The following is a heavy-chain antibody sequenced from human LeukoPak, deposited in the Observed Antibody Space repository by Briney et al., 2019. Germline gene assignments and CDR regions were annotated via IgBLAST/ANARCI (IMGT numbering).Heavy chain of an antibody. CDR1: GGSISSYY. CDR2: IYYSGST. J-gene: IGHJ6*03. CDR3: ARTTEAHSWRTRYYDYYMDV. V-gene: IGHV4-59*01. Sequence: SETLSLTCTASGGSISSYYWSWIRQPPGKGLEWIGYIYYSGSTNYNPSLKSRVTISVDTSKNQFSLKLSSVTAADTAVYYCARTTEAHSWRTRYYDYYMDVWGKGTTVTVSS. D-gene: IGHD6-13*01.